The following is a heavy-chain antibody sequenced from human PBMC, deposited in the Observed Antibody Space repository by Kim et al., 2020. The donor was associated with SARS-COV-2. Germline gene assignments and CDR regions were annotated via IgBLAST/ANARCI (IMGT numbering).Heavy chain of an antibody. J-gene: IGHJ6*02. D-gene: IGHD3-16*02. CDR1: GYTFTSYY. CDR3: ARELGELSLYPHYYYGMDV. V-gene: IGHV1-46*01. CDR2: INPSGGST. Sequence: ASVKVSCKASGYTFTSYYMHWVRQAPGQGLEWMGIINPSGGSTSYAQKFQGRVTMTRDTSTSTVYMELSSLRSEDTAVYYCARELGELSLYPHYYYGMDVWGQGTTVTVSS.